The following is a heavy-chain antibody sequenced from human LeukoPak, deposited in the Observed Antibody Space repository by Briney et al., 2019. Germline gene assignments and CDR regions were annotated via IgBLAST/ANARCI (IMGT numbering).Heavy chain of an antibody. D-gene: IGHD2-2*01. Sequence: SETLSLTCAVYGGSFGGYYWSWIRQPPGKGLEWIGEINHSGSTNYNPSLKSRVTISVDTSKNQFSLKLSSVTAADTAVHYCTRDARPTYCSSTSCYGRHAFDIWGQGTMVTVSS. CDR1: GGSFGGYY. V-gene: IGHV4-34*01. CDR3: TRDARPTYCSSTSCYGRHAFDI. J-gene: IGHJ3*02. CDR2: INHSGST.